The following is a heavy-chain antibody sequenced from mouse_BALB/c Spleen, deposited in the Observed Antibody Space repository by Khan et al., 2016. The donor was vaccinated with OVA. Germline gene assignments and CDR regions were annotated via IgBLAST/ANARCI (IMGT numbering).Heavy chain of an antibody. D-gene: IGHD1-1*01. J-gene: IGHJ2*01. CDR2: INPSTGYT. CDR1: GYTFINYW. CDR3: ARRGLRGDFDD. V-gene: IGHV1-7*01. Sequence: VQLQQSGAELAKPGASVKMSCKASGYTFINYWILWVKQRPGQGLEWIGYINPSTGYTEYNQNFKDKATLTAAKSSSTANRQLRSLTSEDSAVYYWARRGLRGDFDDWGQGTTLTVAS.